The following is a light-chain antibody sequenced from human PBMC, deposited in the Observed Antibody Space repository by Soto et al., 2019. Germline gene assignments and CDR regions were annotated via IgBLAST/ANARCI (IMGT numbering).Light chain of an antibody. J-gene: IGKJ1*01. V-gene: IGKV3-20*01. CDR2: SAS. CDR1: QSVASSY. Sequence: ENVLTQSPGTLSLSPGERVTLSCRASQSVASSYLAWYQQNPGQAPRLLIYSASSRATGIPDRFSGSGSGTDFTLTISRLEPEDFAVYYCQHYGSSPWTFGQGTKVEIK. CDR3: QHYGSSPWT.